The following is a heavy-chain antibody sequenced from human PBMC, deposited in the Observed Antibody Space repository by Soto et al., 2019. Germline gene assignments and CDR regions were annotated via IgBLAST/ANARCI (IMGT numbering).Heavy chain of an antibody. Sequence: EVQLLESGGGLVQPGGSLRLSCAASGFTFSSYAMSWVRQAPGKGLEWGSAISGSGGSTYYADSVKGRFTISRDNSKNTLYLQMNSLRAEDTAVYYCAKKGGYYYDSSGLDYYFDYWGQGTLVTVSS. V-gene: IGHV3-23*01. D-gene: IGHD3-22*01. CDR1: GFTFSSYA. CDR2: ISGSGGST. J-gene: IGHJ4*02. CDR3: AKKGGYYYDSSGLDYYFDY.